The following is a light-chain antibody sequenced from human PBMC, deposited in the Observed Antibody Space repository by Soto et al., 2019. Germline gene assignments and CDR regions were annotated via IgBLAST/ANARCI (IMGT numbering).Light chain of an antibody. J-gene: IGLJ1*01. CDR3: NSHTSSNTRV. CDR1: SSDVGGYNH. CDR2: EVS. V-gene: IGLV2-14*01. Sequence: QSVLTQPASVSGSPGQSIIISCTGTSSDVGGYNHVSWYQHHPGKAPKLMIYEVSNRPSGVSNRFSGSKSGNTASLTISGLQADDEADYYCNSHTSSNTRVFGTGTKVTVL.